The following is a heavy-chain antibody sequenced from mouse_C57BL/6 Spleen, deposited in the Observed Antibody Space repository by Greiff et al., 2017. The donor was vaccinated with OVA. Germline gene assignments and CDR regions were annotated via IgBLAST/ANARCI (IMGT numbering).Heavy chain of an antibody. CDR1: GYTFTDYN. CDR3: ARGGFAY. CDR2: INPNNGGT. V-gene: IGHV1-18*01. J-gene: IGHJ3*01. Sequence: EVQLQESGPELVKPGASVKIPCKASGYTFTDYNMDWVKQSHGKSLEWIGDINPNNGGTIYNQKFKGKATLTVDKSSSTAYMESRSSASEDTAVYYWARGGFAYWGQGTLVTVSA.